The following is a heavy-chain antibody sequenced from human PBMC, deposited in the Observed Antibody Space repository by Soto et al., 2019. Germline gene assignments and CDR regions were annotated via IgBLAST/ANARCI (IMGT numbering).Heavy chain of an antibody. Sequence: GGSLRLSCAASGFTFTNYWMHWVRQAPGKGLEWVSAISGSGGSTYYADSVKGRFTISRDNSKNTLYLQMNSLRAEDTAVYYCAKDRAIVVVITTSWYYYGMDVWGQGTTVTVSS. CDR2: ISGSGGST. D-gene: IGHD3-22*01. CDR1: GFTFTNYW. CDR3: AKDRAIVVVITTSWYYYGMDV. V-gene: IGHV3-23*01. J-gene: IGHJ6*02.